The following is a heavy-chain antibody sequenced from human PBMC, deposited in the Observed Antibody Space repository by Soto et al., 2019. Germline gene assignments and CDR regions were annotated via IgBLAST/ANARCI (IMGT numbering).Heavy chain of an antibody. CDR1: GGTISSFA. V-gene: IGHV1-69*01. J-gene: IGHJ4*02. D-gene: IGHD3-3*01. Sequence: QVQLVQSGAEVKKPGSSVKVSCTTSGGTISSFAMNWVRQAPGQGLEWMGGIVPIDGSTKYAEKFQGRVTITADASTSTVYMDLSSLRSEDTAVYYCARSFTKSRRGGVAFDYWGQGTLLTVSP. CDR2: IVPIDGST. CDR3: ARSFTKSRRGGVAFDY.